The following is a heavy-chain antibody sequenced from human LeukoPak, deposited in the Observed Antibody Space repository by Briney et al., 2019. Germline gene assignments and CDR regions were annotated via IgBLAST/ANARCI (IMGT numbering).Heavy chain of an antibody. CDR2: ISSRGDST. D-gene: IGHD6-19*01. CDR3: AKGPRPDITVAHTVEN. Sequence: GGSLMLSCAASGFTFSNYAMSWVRQAPERGLEWVSTISSRGDSTYDADSVKGLFTISRDNSKNSIYLQMNNVRVEDTAVYYCAKGPRPDITVAHTVENWGQGTLVTVSS. J-gene: IGHJ4*02. CDR1: GFTFSNYA. V-gene: IGHV3-23*01.